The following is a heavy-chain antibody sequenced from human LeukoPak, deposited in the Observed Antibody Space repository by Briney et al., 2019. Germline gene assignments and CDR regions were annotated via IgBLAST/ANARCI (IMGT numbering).Heavy chain of an antibody. J-gene: IGHJ5*02. CDR3: ARDLGNFGRGGSYFDP. V-gene: IGHV3-23*01. Sequence: GGSLRLSCAASGFTFSSYAMSWVRQAPGKGLEWISGISGSGGSTYYADSVKGRFTISRDNSKNTLYLQMNSLRDEDTAVYHCARDLGNFGRGGSYFDPWGQGALVTVSS. D-gene: IGHD5-24*01. CDR2: ISGSGGST. CDR1: GFTFSSYA.